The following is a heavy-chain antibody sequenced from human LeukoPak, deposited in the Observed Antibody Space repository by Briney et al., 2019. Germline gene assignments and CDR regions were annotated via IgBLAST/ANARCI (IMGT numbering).Heavy chain of an antibody. Sequence: PSETLSLTCAVYGGSFSGYYWSWIRQPPGKGLEWIGEINHSGSTNYNPSLKSRVTISVDTSKNQFSLKLSSATAADTAVYYCARGRTRPIDYWGQGTLVTVSS. CDR2: INHSGST. D-gene: IGHD1-14*01. J-gene: IGHJ4*02. CDR3: ARGRTRPIDY. CDR1: GGSFSGYY. V-gene: IGHV4-34*01.